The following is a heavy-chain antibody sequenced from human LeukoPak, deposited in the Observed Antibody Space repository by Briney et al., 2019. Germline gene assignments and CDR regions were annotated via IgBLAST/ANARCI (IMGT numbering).Heavy chain of an antibody. CDR3: AKDRSGWTDLGYFDY. J-gene: IGHJ4*02. CDR1: GFTFSSYV. D-gene: IGHD6-19*01. CDR2: ISGSGGST. Sequence: GGSLRLSCAASGFTFSSYVMNWVRQAPGKGLEWVSAISGSGGSTYYADSVKGRFTISRDNSKNTLYLQMNSLRAEDTAVYYCAKDRSGWTDLGYFDYWGLGTLVTVSS. V-gene: IGHV3-23*01.